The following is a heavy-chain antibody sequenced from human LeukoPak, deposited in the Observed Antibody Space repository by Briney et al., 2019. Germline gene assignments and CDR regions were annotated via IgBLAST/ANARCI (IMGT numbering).Heavy chain of an antibody. Sequence: PGGSLRLSCAGSGFSFSTSGMHWVRQAPGKGLEWAALIKADGSDQYYADSVKGRFTISRDNSKDTLFLQMNSLRVEDTAVYYCAREGLLGSYGAYWGQGTLVTVSS. CDR1: GFSFSTSG. V-gene: IGHV3-30*02. D-gene: IGHD5-18*01. CDR2: IKADGSDQ. J-gene: IGHJ4*02. CDR3: AREGLLGSYGAY.